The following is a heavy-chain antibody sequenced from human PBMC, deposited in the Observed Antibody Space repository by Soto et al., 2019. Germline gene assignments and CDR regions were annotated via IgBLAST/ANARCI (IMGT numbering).Heavy chain of an antibody. J-gene: IGHJ3*02. CDR3: AKGYGGQRLTRGDAFDI. V-gene: IGHV3-30*18. Sequence: GXSLRLSCVASAFTFSSYGMHWVPQAPGKGLEGLTFISYDRSNKDYAESVKGRFTISRDNSKNTLYLQMNSLRAEERAVYYCAKGYGGQRLTRGDAFDIWGQGRMVTVSS. CDR2: ISYDRSNK. CDR1: AFTFSSYG. D-gene: IGHD6-25*01.